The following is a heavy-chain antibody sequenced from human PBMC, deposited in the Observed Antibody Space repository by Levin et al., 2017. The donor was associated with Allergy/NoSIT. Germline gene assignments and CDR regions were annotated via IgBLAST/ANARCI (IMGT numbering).Heavy chain of an antibody. CDR1: GFSFGDFA. D-gene: IGHD1-14*01. CDR2: ITGTGGNT. V-gene: IGHV3-23*01. Sequence: GGSLRLSCAASGFSFGDFAMVWVRQAPGKGLEWVSVITGTGGNTYYGDSVKGRFTVSRDNSKNTLYLELNSLRAEDTAIYYCAKKQGGTTGFSFDVWGQGTMVTVSS. J-gene: IGHJ3*01. CDR3: AKKQGGTTGFSFDV.